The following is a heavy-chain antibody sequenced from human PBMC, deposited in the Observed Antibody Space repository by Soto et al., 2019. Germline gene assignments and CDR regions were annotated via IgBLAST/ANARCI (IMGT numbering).Heavy chain of an antibody. D-gene: IGHD2-2*01. CDR3: ARENIVVGPAAKFNWLDP. Sequence: TLSLTSTVSGASISRYYWSWIRPPPGKGLEWIGYIYYSGSTNYNPSLKSRVTISVDTSKNQFSLKLSSVTAADSAVYYFARENIVVGPAAKFNWLDPWGQGTLVTVSS. J-gene: IGHJ5*02. CDR1: GASISRYY. V-gene: IGHV4-59*01. CDR2: IYYSGST.